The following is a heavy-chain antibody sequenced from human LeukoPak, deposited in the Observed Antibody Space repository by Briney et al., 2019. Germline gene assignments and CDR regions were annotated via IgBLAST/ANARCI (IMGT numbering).Heavy chain of an antibody. J-gene: IGHJ6*03. CDR2: IYTSGST. Sequence: SETLSLTCTVSGGSISSYYWSWIRQPAGKGLEWIGRIYTSGSTNHNPSLKSRVTISVDKSKNQFSLKLNSVTAADTAVYYCARDPSSSYYYYMDVWGKGTTVTVSS. D-gene: IGHD6-6*01. CDR3: ARDPSSSYYYYMDV. V-gene: IGHV4-4*07. CDR1: GGSISSYY.